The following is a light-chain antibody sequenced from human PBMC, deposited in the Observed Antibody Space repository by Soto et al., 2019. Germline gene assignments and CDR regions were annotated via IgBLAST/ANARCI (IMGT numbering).Light chain of an antibody. CDR2: DAS. Sequence: EIVLTQSPATRYMSTGESATISCSASQSVSSYLAWYQQKPGQAPRLLIYDASNRATGIPARFSGSGSGTDFTLTISSLEPEDFAVYYCQQRSNWPPITFGQGTRLENK. J-gene: IGKJ5*01. CDR1: QSVSSY. CDR3: QQRSNWPPIT. V-gene: IGKV3-11*01.